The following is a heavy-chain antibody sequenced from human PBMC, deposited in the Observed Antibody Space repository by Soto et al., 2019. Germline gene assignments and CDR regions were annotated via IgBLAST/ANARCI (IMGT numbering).Heavy chain of an antibody. V-gene: IGHV4-31*03. CDR1: GVSLTSGTYY. Sequence: SETLSLTCSVSGVSLTSGTYYWSWIRQHPGKGPEWIGYIFYSGSTDYNPSLKSRVNISVDTSKNQFSLKLSSVTAADTAVYYCASTEDFFDYWGQGTLVTVSS. J-gene: IGHJ4*02. CDR3: ASTEDFFDY. CDR2: IFYSGST.